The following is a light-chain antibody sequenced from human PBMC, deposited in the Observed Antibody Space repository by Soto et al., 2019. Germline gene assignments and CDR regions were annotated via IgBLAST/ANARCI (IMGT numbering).Light chain of an antibody. J-gene: IGKJ5*01. CDR3: QQRSNWLIT. CDR1: QSVSSY. V-gene: IGKV3-11*01. Sequence: EIVLTQSPATLSLSPGERATLSCRASQSVSSYLAWYQQKPGQAPRLLLYDASNRATGIPARFSGSGSGTDFTLTISSLEPEDFAVYYCQQRSNWLITFGQGTRLE. CDR2: DAS.